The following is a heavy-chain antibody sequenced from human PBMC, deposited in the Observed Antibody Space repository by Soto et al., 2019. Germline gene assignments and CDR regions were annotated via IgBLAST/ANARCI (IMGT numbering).Heavy chain of an antibody. CDR2: IIPIFGTA. CDR3: ATPLLLALGPRGDAFDI. D-gene: IGHD3-22*01. J-gene: IGHJ3*02. CDR1: GGTFSSYA. Sequence: ASVKVSCKASGGTFSSYAISWVRQAPGQGLEWMGGIIPIFGTANYAQKFQGRVTITADKSTSTAYMELSSLRSEDTAVYYCATPLLLALGPRGDAFDIWGRGTMVTVSS. V-gene: IGHV1-69*06.